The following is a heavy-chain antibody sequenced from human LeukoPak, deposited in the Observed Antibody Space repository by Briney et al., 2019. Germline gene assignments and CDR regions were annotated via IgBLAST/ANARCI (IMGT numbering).Heavy chain of an antibody. J-gene: IGHJ4*02. CDR2: IIPLFRTT. CDR3: AKQGGDYQTYYFEN. CDR1: GGTFSNYA. V-gene: IGHV1-69*05. Sequence: SVKVSCKTSGGTFSNYAISWVRQAPGQGLEWMGGIIPLFRTTKYAQKFQGRVTFTTDESTSIVYMELSRLTSADTAVYYCAKQGGDYQTYYFENWGQGALVTVSS. D-gene: IGHD4-17*01.